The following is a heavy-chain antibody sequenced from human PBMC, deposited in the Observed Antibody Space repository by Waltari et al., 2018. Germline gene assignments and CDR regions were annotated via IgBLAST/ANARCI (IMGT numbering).Heavy chain of an antibody. J-gene: IGHJ5*02. CDR2: VIPIFSTA. CDR3: ARGGYYDSSGYYNWFDP. D-gene: IGHD3-22*01. CDR1: GGTFSSYA. V-gene: IGHV1-69*01. Sequence: QVQLVQSGAEVKKPGSSVKVSCKASGGTFSSYAISWVRQAPGQGRGWMGGVIPIFSTANYAQKFQGRVTITADESTSTAYMELSSLRSEDTVVYYCARGGYYDSSGYYNWFDPWGQGTLVNVSS.